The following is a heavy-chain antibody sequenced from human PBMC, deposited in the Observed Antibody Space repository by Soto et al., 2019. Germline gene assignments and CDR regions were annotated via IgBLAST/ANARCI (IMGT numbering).Heavy chain of an antibody. V-gene: IGHV1-58*01. CDR2: IVVGSGNT. J-gene: IGHJ6*02. CDR1: GFTFTSSA. D-gene: IGHD6-13*01. CDR3: AAETGYSSCWYSNHYYGMDV. Sequence: SVKVSCKASGFTFTSSAVQWVRQARGQRLEWIGWIVVGSGNTNYAQKFQERVTITRDMSTSTAYMELSSLRSEDTAVYYCAAETGYSSCWYSNHYYGMDVWGQGTTVTVSS.